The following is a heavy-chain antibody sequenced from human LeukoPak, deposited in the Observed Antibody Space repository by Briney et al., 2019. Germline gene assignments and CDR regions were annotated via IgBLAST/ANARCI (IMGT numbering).Heavy chain of an antibody. CDR3: AKDRETTASGTFDY. CDR2: ISEDGINK. J-gene: IGHJ4*02. CDR1: GFTFSNYG. D-gene: IGHD6-13*01. Sequence: QPGRSLRLSCAASGFTFSNYGMHCVRQASGKGLEWVAGISEDGINKYYADSVKARFTISRDNSNNTLFLQMNNLRADDTAVYYCAKDRETTASGTFDYWGQGVLVTVSS. V-gene: IGHV3-30*18.